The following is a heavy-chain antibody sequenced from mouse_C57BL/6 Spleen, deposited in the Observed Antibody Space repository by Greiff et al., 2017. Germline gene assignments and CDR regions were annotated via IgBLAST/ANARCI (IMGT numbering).Heavy chain of an antibody. CDR3: ARWDYYDNYGDYYAMDY. J-gene: IGHJ4*01. D-gene: IGHD2-1*01. Sequence: QVQLQQSGAELAKPGASVKLSCKASGYTFTSYWMHWVKQRPGQGLEWIGYINPSSGYTKYNQKFKDKATLTADKSSSTAYMQLSSLTYEDSAVYYCARWDYYDNYGDYYAMDYWGQGTSVTVSS. CDR1: GYTFTSYW. V-gene: IGHV1-7*01. CDR2: INPSSGYT.